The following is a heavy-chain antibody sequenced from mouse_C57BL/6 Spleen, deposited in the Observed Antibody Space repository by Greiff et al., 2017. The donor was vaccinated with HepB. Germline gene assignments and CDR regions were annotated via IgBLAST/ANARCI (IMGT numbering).Heavy chain of an antibody. D-gene: IGHD1-2*01. J-gene: IGHJ2*01. CDR1: GFSLTSYA. CDR3: ARIEGDITTSYFDY. CDR2: IWTGGGT. V-gene: IGHV2-9-1*01. Sequence: VKLQESGPGLVAPSQSLSITCTVSGFSLTSYAISWVRQPPGKGLEWLGVIWTGGGTNYNSALKSRLSISKDNSKSQVFLKMNSLQTDDTARYYCARIEGDITTSYFDYWGQGTTLTVSS.